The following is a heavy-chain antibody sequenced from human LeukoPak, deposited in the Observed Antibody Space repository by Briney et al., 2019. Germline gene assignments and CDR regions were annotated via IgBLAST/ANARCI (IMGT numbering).Heavy chain of an antibody. D-gene: IGHD3-22*01. V-gene: IGHV4-31*03. J-gene: IGHJ4*02. CDR1: GGSVSSGGYY. CDR3: AREDDSSGYYNY. Sequence: SQTLSLTCTVSGGSVSSGGYYWSWIRQHPGKGLEWIGYIYYSGSTYYNPSLKSRVTISVDTSKNQFSLKLSSVTAADTAVYYCAREDDSSGYYNYWGQGTLVTVSS. CDR2: IYYSGST.